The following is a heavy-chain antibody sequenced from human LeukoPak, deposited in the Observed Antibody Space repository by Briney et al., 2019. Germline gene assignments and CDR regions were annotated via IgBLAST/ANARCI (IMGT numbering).Heavy chain of an antibody. CDR2: ISGSGGST. D-gene: IGHD3-3*02. J-gene: IGHJ1*01. Sequence: PGGSLRLSCAASEFTSELTFSSYVMSWVRQAPGKGLEWVSAISGSGGSTYYADSEKGRFTISRDNSMNTLYLQMNSLRAEDTAVYYCAKDFSKSPLAEYFQHWGQGTLVTVSS. V-gene: IGHV3-23*01. CDR1: EFTSELTFSSYV. CDR3: AKDFSKSPLAEYFQH.